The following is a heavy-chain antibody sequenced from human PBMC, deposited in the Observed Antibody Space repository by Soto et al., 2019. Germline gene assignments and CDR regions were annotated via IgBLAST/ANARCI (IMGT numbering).Heavy chain of an antibody. J-gene: IGHJ4*02. Sequence: GGSLRLSCAASGFTFSYYALHWVRQAPGKGLEWVTVISSDGSNRYYADSVKGRFTISRDNSKNTLYLQMNSLGVEDTAIYICAHLAGLSHTDDFWGQGTPVTVSS. CDR2: ISSDGSNR. V-gene: IGHV3-30-3*01. D-gene: IGHD5-18*01. CDR3: AHLAGLSHTDDF. CDR1: GFTFSYYA.